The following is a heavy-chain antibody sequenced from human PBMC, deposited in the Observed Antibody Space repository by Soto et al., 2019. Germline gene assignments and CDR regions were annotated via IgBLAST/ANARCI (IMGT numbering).Heavy chain of an antibody. Sequence: SVKVSCKASGGTFSSYAISWVRQAPGQGLEWMGGVIPIFGTANYARKFQGRVTITADESTSTAYMELSSLRSEDTAVYYCARDGYCSSTSCPLVWGQGTTVTVYS. D-gene: IGHD2-2*03. CDR2: VIPIFGTA. CDR1: GGTFSSYA. J-gene: IGHJ6*02. V-gene: IGHV1-69*13. CDR3: ARDGYCSSTSCPLV.